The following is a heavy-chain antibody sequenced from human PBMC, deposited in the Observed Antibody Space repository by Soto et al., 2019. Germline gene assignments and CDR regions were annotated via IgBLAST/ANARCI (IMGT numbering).Heavy chain of an antibody. CDR2: IKEDGSEK. D-gene: IGHD5-12*01. CDR3: AGDEWLRRSFDP. J-gene: IGHJ5*02. Sequence: PGGSLRLSCAASGFTFSSYWMSWVRQAPGKGLEWVANIKEDGSEKCYVDSVKGRFTISRDNAKNSLFLQMNSLRAEDTAVYYCAGDEWLRRSFDPWGQGTLVTVSS. V-gene: IGHV3-7*04. CDR1: GFTFSSYW.